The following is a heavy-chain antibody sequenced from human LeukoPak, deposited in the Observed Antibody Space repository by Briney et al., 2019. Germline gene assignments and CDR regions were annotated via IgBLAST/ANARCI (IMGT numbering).Heavy chain of an antibody. V-gene: IGHV3-49*04. Sequence: GGSLRLSCTASGFTFGDYAMSWVRQAPGKGLEWVGFIRSKAYGGTTEYAASVKGRFTISRDDSKSIAYLQMNSLKTEDTAVYYSTRDSRGALDYWGQGTLVTVSS. CDR1: GFTFGDYA. J-gene: IGHJ4*02. CDR3: TRDSRGALDY. CDR2: IRSKAYGGTT. D-gene: IGHD3-10*01.